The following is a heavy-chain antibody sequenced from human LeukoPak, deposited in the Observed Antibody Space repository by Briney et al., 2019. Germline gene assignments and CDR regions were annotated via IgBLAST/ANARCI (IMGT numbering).Heavy chain of an antibody. D-gene: IGHD3-10*01. Sequence: GASVKVSCKASGYTFTSYGISWVRQAPGQGLEWMGWINPNSGGTNYAQKFQGRVTMTRDTSISTAYMELSRLRSDDTAVYYCAVSMVRGVILQLDYWGQGTLVTVSS. CDR3: AVSMVRGVILQLDY. J-gene: IGHJ4*02. CDR1: GYTFTSYG. V-gene: IGHV1-2*02. CDR2: INPNSGGT.